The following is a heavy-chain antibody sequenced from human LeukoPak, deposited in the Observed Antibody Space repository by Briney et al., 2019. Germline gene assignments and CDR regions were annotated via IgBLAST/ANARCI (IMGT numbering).Heavy chain of an antibody. CDR3: AELGITMIGGV. D-gene: IGHD3-10*02. V-gene: IGHV3-48*03. Sequence: GGSLRLSCAASGFTFSSYEMNWVRQAPGKVLEWVSYISSSGSTIYYADSVKGRFTISRDNAKNSLYLQMNSLRAEDTAVYYCAELGITMIGGVWGKGTTVTIPS. CDR2: ISSSGSTI. J-gene: IGHJ6*04. CDR1: GFTFSSYE.